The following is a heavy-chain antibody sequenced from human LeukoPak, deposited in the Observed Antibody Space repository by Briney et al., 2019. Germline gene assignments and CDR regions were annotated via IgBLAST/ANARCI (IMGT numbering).Heavy chain of an antibody. J-gene: IGHJ5*02. Sequence: SVKVSCKASGYTFTSYGISWVRQAPGQGLEWMGRIIPILGIANYAQKFQGRVTITADKSTSTAYMELSSLRSEDTAVYYCAGNRGGITMVRGVIAAFDPWGQGTLVTVSS. CDR3: AGNRGGITMVRGVIAAFDP. CDR2: IIPILGIA. V-gene: IGHV1-69*04. D-gene: IGHD3-10*01. CDR1: GYTFTSYG.